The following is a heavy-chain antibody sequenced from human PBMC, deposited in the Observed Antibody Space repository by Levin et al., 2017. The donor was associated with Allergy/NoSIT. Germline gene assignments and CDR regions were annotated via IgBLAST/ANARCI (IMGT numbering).Heavy chain of an antibody. V-gene: IGHV4-59*01. CDR1: GGSISGYY. D-gene: IGHD3-3*01. J-gene: IGHJ2*01. CDR3: AKTGYDFRGGYYYWYFDP. Sequence: PSETLSLTCTVSGGSISGYYWSWLRQPPGKGLEWIGYILYSGSTNYNPSLKSRVSISVDTSKNQFSLKLNSVTAADTAVYYCAKTGYDFRGGYYYWYFDPWGRGTLVTVSS. CDR2: ILYSGST.